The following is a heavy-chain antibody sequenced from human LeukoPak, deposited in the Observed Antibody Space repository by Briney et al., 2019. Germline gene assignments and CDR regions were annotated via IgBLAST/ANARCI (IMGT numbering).Heavy chain of an antibody. CDR1: GFTFSTYA. J-gene: IGHJ3*01. D-gene: IGHD1-14*01. CDR2: ISGSGGST. V-gene: IGHV3-23*01. Sequence: GGSLRLSCAASGFTFSTYAMTWVRQAPGKGLEWVSAISGSGGSTYYADSVKGRFTVSRDNSKTTLWLQMNSLRAEDTAIYYCAKRITVVARDAFDFWGQRTMVTVSS. CDR3: AKRITVVARDAFDF.